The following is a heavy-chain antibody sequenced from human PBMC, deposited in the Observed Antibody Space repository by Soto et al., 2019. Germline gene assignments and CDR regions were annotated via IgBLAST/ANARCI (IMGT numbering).Heavy chain of an antibody. V-gene: IGHV1-69*13. J-gene: IGHJ6*02. D-gene: IGHD3-22*01. CDR3: ARVVDYYDPYYYYGMDV. CDR1: GGTFSSYA. CDR2: IIPIFGTA. Sequence: SAKVSCKSSGGTFSSYAISLFRDYPGRWCEWMVGIIPIFGTANYAQKVQGRVTITADESTSTAYMELNSLRAEDTAVYYCARVVDYYDPYYYYGMDVWGQGTTVTVSS.